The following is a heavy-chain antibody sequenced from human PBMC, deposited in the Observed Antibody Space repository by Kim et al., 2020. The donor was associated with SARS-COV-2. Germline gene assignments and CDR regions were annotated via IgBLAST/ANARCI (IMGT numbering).Heavy chain of an antibody. J-gene: IGHJ4*02. CDR3: ARLSVIETSTDC. D-gene: IGHD3-22*01. CDR1: GGSISSYIMGY. V-gene: IGHV4-39*01. CDR2: AFHNGVT. Sequence: SETLSLTCTVSGGSISSYIMGYWGWIRQAPGKGLEWIASAFHNGVTYYNPSLKSRVTISVDTSKDQFSLRLSSVTAADTAIYYCARLSVIETSTDCWGQGTLVSVSS.